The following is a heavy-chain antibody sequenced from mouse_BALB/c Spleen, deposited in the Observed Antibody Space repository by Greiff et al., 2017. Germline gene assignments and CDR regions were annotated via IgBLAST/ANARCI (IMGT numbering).Heavy chain of an antibody. CDR2: IDTSDSYT. V-gene: IGHV1-69*01. D-gene: IGHD2-2*01. Sequence: VKLQQPGAELVMPGASVKMSCKASGYTFTDYWMHWVKQRPGQGLEWIGAIDTSDSYTSYNQKFKGKATLTVDESSSTAYMQLSSLTSEDSAVYYCARSGGYDWFAYWGQGTLVTVSA. J-gene: IGHJ3*01. CDR3: ARSGGYDWFAY. CDR1: GYTFTDYW.